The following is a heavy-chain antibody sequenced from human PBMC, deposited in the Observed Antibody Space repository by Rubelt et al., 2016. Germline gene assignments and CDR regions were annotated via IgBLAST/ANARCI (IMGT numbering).Heavy chain of an antibody. CDR2: IIPIFGTA. CDR3: ALLWFGELFRRDY. CDR1: GYTFTSYG. J-gene: IGHJ4*02. D-gene: IGHD3-10*01. V-gene: IGHV1-69*13. Sequence: QVQLVQSGAEVKKPGASVKVSCKASGYTFTSYGISWVRQAPGQGLEWMGGIIPIFGTANYAQKFQGRATITADESTSTAYVELSSLRSEDTAVYYCALLWFGELFRRDYWGQGTLVTVSS.